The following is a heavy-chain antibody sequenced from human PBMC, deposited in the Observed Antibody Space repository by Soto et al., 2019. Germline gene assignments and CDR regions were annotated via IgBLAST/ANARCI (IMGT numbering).Heavy chain of an antibody. CDR2: IYSSGGT. CDR3: ARSSHKESWFDP. J-gene: IGHJ5*02. Sequence: SETLSFTCAVSGGSISSSNWWSWVRQPPGKGLEWIGRIYSSGGTNYNPSLRSRVTMSVDTSKNQFSLKLNSVTAADTAVYYCARSSHKESWFDPWGQGTLVTVSS. V-gene: IGHV4-4*02. CDR1: GGSISSSNW. D-gene: IGHD2-2*01.